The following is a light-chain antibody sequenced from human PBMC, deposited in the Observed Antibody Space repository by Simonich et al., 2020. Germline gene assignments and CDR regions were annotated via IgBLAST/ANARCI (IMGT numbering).Light chain of an antibody. Sequence: DIVMTQSPDSLAVSLGERATINCKSSQSVLYSSNNKNYLAWYQQKPGHPPKLLIYWAFTRESGVPDRFSGSGSGTDFTLTISSLQAEDVAVYYCQQYYSTPWTFGQGTKVEIK. CDR1: QSVLYSSNNKNY. CDR3: QQYYSTPWT. J-gene: IGKJ1*01. CDR2: WAF. V-gene: IGKV4-1*01.